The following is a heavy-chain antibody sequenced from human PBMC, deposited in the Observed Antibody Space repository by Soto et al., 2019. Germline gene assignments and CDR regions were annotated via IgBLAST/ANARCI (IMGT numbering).Heavy chain of an antibody. Sequence: VGSLRLSCAASGFTFSSYGMHWVRQAPGKGLEWVAVIWYDGSNKYYADSVKGRFTISRDNSKNTLYLQMNSLRSEDTAVYYCARDPARQNWGPVFDYWGQGTLVTVSS. CDR3: ARDPARQNWGPVFDY. J-gene: IGHJ4*02. CDR2: IWYDGSNK. CDR1: GFTFSSYG. V-gene: IGHV3-33*01. D-gene: IGHD7-27*01.